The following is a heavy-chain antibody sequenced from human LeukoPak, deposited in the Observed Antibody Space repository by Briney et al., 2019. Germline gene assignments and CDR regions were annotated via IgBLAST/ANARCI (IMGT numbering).Heavy chain of an antibody. Sequence: GGSLRLSCAASGFTLSSYTMNWVRQAPGEGLEWVSSISSSSTYLDYADSLKGRFTISRGNAKNSLYLQMNSLRAEDTAVYYCARRSYCGGDCYGSDAFDIWGQGTMVTVSS. CDR2: ISSSSTYL. D-gene: IGHD2-21*02. V-gene: IGHV3-21*01. J-gene: IGHJ3*02. CDR1: GFTLSSYT. CDR3: ARRSYCGGDCYGSDAFDI.